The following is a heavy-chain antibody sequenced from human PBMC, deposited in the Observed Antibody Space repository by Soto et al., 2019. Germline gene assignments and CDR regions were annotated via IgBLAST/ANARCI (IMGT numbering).Heavy chain of an antibody. CDR1: GDTFKSYA. J-gene: IGHJ6*02. D-gene: IGHD2-15*01. CDR2: IIPLFGTA. CDR3: ARDTDVVVVAATLNFYYYGLDV. V-gene: IGHV1-69*18. Sequence: QVQLVQSGAEVKKPGSSVKVSCKVSGDTFKSYAISWVRQAPGQGLEWMGRIIPLFGTADYPLRFQGRVTISADESTSTAYMELSSLRSEDTAVYYCARDTDVVVVAATLNFYYYGLDVWGQGTTVTVSS.